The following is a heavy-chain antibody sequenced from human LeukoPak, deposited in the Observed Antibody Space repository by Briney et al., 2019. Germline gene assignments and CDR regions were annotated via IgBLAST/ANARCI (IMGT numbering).Heavy chain of an antibody. V-gene: IGHV4-59*02. CDR3: ARGGSKQWLVNDS. CDR2: IHYSGST. Sequence: SETLSLTCTVSGGSVSGYYWSWIRQPQGKGLEWIGYIHYSGSTNYNPSLKSRVTISVDTSKNQFSLKLSSVTAADTAIYYCARGGSKQWLVNDSWGQGTLVTASS. D-gene: IGHD6-19*01. CDR1: GGSVSGYY. J-gene: IGHJ4*02.